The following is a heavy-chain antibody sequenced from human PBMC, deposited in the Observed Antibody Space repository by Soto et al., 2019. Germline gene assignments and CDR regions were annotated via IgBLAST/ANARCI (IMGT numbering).Heavy chain of an antibody. CDR3: ARDPAPIGWYDY. D-gene: IGHD6-19*01. V-gene: IGHV3-74*01. Sequence: GGSLRLSCAASGFTFSNYWMHWVRQVSGKGLVWVSRINSDGSSTTYADSVKGRFTISRDNAKNTLYLQMNSLRAEDTAVYYCARDPAPIGWYDYWGQGTLVTVSS. CDR1: GFTFSNYW. J-gene: IGHJ4*02. CDR2: INSDGSST.